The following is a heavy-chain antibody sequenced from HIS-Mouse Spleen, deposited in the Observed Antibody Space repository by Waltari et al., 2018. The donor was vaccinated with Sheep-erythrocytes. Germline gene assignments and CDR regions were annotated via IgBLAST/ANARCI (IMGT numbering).Heavy chain of an antibody. J-gene: IGHJ4*02. CDR3: AQTGATTPHFDY. Sequence: PGSSVKVSCKASGGTFSSYAISWVRQAPGQGLEWMGRIIPILGIANYAQKFQGRVTITADKSTSTAYMELSSLRSEDTAVYYCAQTGATTPHFDYWGQGTLVTVSS. V-gene: IGHV1-69*04. CDR2: IIPILGIA. CDR1: GGTFSSYA. D-gene: IGHD1-26*01.